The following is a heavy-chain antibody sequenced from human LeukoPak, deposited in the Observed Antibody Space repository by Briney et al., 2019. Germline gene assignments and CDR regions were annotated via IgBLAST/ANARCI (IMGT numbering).Heavy chain of an antibody. CDR3: ARGPYSYDSSGAFDI. V-gene: IGHV4-61*02. D-gene: IGHD3-22*01. CDR1: GDSISRGDYY. Sequence: PSETLSLTCTVSGDSISRGDYYWCWIRQPAGKGLEWIGRISSSGSTNYNPSLKSRVTISVDTSKNQFSLKLSSVTAADTAVYFCARGPYSYDSSGAFDIWGQGTMVTVSS. J-gene: IGHJ3*02. CDR2: ISSSGST.